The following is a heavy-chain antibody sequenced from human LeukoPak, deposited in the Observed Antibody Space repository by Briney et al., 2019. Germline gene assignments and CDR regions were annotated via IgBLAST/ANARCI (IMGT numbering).Heavy chain of an antibody. Sequence: PSETLSLTCTVSGGSINSYYWSWIRQPPGKGLEWIGYIYYSGSTNYNPSLKSRVTISVDTSKNQFSLKLSSVTAAGTAVYYCATLRYCGGGSCFPKYFQHWGQGTLVTVSS. J-gene: IGHJ1*01. CDR3: ATLRYCGGGSCFPKYFQH. D-gene: IGHD2-15*01. CDR1: GGSINSYY. V-gene: IGHV4-59*08. CDR2: IYYSGST.